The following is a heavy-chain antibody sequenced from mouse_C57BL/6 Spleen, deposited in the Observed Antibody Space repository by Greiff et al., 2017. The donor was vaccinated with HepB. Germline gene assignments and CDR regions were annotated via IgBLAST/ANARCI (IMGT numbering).Heavy chain of an antibody. Sequence: EVMLVESGGGLVKPGGSLKLSCAASGFTFTDYYMSWVRQPPGKALEWLGFIRNKANGYTTEYSASVKGRFTISRDNSQSILYLQMNALRAEDSATYYCARWSSFFDYWGQGTTLTVSS. V-gene: IGHV7-3*01. CDR1: GFTFTDYY. CDR3: ARWSSFFDY. CDR2: IRNKANGYTT. D-gene: IGHD1-1*01. J-gene: IGHJ2*01.